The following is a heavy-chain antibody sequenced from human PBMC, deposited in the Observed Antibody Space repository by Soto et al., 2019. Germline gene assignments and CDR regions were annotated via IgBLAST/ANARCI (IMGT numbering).Heavy chain of an antibody. Sequence: QVQLVQSGAEVKQPESSVKVSCKGPGGTFSTYAISWVRQAPGQGLEWMGGIIPMFGTANYAQRFQDRVTITADESTNTVYMELSSLRSEDTAVYFCASGIQLWLRRINNGYSGWGQGTLVTVSS. V-gene: IGHV1-69*12. CDR2: IIPMFGTA. D-gene: IGHD5-18*01. CDR1: GGTFSTYA. J-gene: IGHJ4*02. CDR3: ASGIQLWLRRINNGYSG.